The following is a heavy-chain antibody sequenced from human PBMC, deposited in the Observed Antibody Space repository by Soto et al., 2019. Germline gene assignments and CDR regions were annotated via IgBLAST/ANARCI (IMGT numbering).Heavy chain of an antibody. V-gene: IGHV3-7*05. J-gene: IGHJ6*02. CDR2: IKQDGSEK. D-gene: IGHD1-1*01. Sequence: GGSLRLSCAASGFTFSSYWMSWVRQAPGKGLEWVANIKQDGSEKYYVDSVKGRFTISRDNAKNSLYLQMSSLRAEDTAVYYCARDRSSIWNQYYYYYDGMDVWGQGTTVTVSS. CDR1: GFTFSSYW. CDR3: ARDRSSIWNQYYYYYDGMDV.